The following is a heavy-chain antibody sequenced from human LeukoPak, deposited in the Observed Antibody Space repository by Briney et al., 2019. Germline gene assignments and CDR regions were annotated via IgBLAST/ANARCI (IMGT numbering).Heavy chain of an antibody. CDR2: INHSGST. Sequence: SETLSLTCAVYGGSFSGYYWSWIRQPPGKGLEWIGEINHSGSTNYNPSLKSRVTISVDTSKNQFSLKLSSVTAADTAVYYCARVWFGEVDYWGQGTLVTVSS. J-gene: IGHJ4*02. D-gene: IGHD3-10*01. CDR1: GGSFSGYY. V-gene: IGHV4-34*01. CDR3: ARVWFGEVDY.